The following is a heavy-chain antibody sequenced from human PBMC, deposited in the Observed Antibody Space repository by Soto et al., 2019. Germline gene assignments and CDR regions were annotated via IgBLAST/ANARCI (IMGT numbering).Heavy chain of an antibody. CDR1: GFTFRSYA. CDR2: ITGTVTST. V-gene: IGHV3-23*01. CDR3: AKSQGQQWLLTKYFDS. Sequence: GGSLRLSCAASGFTFRSYAMSWVRQAPGKGLEWVATITGTVTSTYFADSVKGRFTISRDNSRNTLYLQLNSLRAEDTAVYYCAKSQGQQWLLTKYFDSWGQGALVTVSS. J-gene: IGHJ4*02. D-gene: IGHD6-19*01.